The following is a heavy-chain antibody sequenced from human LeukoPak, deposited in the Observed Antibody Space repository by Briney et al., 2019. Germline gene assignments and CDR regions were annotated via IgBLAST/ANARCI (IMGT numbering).Heavy chain of an antibody. Sequence: SQTLSLTCTVSGGSISSGGYSWSWIRQHPGKGLEWIGYIYYSGSTYYNPSLKSRVTISVDTSKNQFSLKLSSVTAADTAVYYCASVTAMVGYFDYWGQGTLVTVSS. CDR1: GGSISSGGYS. CDR2: IYYSGST. CDR3: ASVTAMVGYFDY. J-gene: IGHJ4*02. V-gene: IGHV4-31*03. D-gene: IGHD5-18*01.